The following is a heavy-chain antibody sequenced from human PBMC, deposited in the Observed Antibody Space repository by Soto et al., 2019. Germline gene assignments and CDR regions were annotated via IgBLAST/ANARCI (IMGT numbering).Heavy chain of an antibody. V-gene: IGHV3-30*18. CDR3: AKDRHYYDSSGSFDY. CDR1: GVTFCSYG. J-gene: IGHJ4*02. Sequence: GGSLRLSCAASGVTFCSYGMHWVRQAPGKGLEWVAVISYDGSNKYYADSVKGRFTISRDNSKNTLYLQMNSLRAEDTAMYYCAKDRHYYDSSGSFDYWGQGTLVTVSS. D-gene: IGHD3-22*01. CDR2: ISYDGSNK.